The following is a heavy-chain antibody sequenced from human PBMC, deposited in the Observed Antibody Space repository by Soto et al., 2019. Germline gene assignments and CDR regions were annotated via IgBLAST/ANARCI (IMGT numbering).Heavy chain of an antibody. CDR1: GFTFSDHY. J-gene: IGHJ6*03. V-gene: IGHV3-72*01. CDR2: TRNKANSYTT. D-gene: IGHD3-3*01. Sequence: GGSLRLSCAASGFTFSDHYMDWVRQAPGKGLEWVGRTRNKANSYTTEYAASVKGRFTISRDDSKNSLYLQMNSLKTEDTAVYYCARDVFWSGYYREYYYMDVWGKGTTVTVSS. CDR3: ARDVFWSGYYREYYYMDV.